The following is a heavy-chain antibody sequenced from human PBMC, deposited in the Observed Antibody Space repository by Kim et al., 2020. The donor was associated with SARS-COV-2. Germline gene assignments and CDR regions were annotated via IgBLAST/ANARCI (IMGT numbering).Heavy chain of an antibody. D-gene: IGHD2-15*01. CDR2: ISYDGSNK. CDR3: ARDMVVVVAATLDNNWFDP. Sequence: GGSLRLSCAASGFTFSSYSMHWVRQAPGKGLEWVAVISYDGSNKYYADSVKGRFTISRDNSKNTPYLQMNSLRAEDTAVYYCARDMVVVVAATLDNNWFDPWGERTPVSVSS. J-gene: IGHJ5*02. V-gene: IGHV3-30-3*01. CDR1: GFTFSSYS.